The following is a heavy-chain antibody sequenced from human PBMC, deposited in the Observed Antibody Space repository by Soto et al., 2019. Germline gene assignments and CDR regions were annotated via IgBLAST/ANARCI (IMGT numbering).Heavy chain of an antibody. CDR3: ARVFPDGWVEPGVVRGYLAT. Sequence: QVQLVQSGAEVKEPGSAVKVSCKAPADSFSSYGISWVRQAPGQGLEWMGGIIPIFGTTNYAEKFQGRVTITADESTNTAYMELSSLRSDETALYYCARVFPDGWVEPGVVRGYLATWGRGTLVTVSS. CDR1: ADSFSSYG. CDR2: IIPIFGTT. J-gene: IGHJ5*02. D-gene: IGHD3-3*01. V-gene: IGHV1-69*01.